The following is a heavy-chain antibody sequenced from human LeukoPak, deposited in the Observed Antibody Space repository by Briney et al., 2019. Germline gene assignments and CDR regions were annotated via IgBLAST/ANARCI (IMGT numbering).Heavy chain of an antibody. V-gene: IGHV3-21*01. CDR1: GFTFISYS. CDR2: IISSSSYI. D-gene: IGHD5-18*01. CDR3: ARGGYRGLDAFDI. J-gene: IGHJ3*02. Sequence: GGSLRLSCAASGFTFISYSMNWVRQAPGKGLEWVSSIISSSSYIYYADSVKCRFTIPRDNTKNSLYLQMNSLRAEDTAVYYCARGGYRGLDAFDIWGQGTMVTVSS.